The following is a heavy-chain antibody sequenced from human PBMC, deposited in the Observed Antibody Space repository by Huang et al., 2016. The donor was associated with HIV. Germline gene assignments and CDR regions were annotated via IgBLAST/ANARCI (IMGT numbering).Heavy chain of an antibody. CDR3: ARDLRSSGYPPDAFDI. CDR1: GFTFSSYS. Sequence: EVQLVESGGGLVKPGGSLRLSCAASGFTFSSYSMNWVRQAPGKGLEWVSSISSSSSYIYYADSVKGRFTISRDNAKNSLYLQMNSLRAEDTAVYYCARDLRSSGYPPDAFDIWGQGTMVTVSS. V-gene: IGHV3-21*01. CDR2: ISSSSSYI. D-gene: IGHD3-22*01. J-gene: IGHJ3*02.